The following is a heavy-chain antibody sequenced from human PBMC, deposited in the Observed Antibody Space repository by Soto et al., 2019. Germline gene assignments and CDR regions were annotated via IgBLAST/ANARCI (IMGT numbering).Heavy chain of an antibody. V-gene: IGHV3-13*05. Sequence: PGGSLRLSCAASGFTFSSYDMHWVRQATGKGLEWVSAIGTAGDPYYPGSVKGRFTISRENAKNSLYLQMNSLRAGDTAVYYCAREDSIIIPAVSDFWGQGTLVTVSS. D-gene: IGHD2-2*01. CDR1: GFTFSSYD. CDR3: AREDSIIIPAVSDF. J-gene: IGHJ4*02. CDR2: IGTAGDP.